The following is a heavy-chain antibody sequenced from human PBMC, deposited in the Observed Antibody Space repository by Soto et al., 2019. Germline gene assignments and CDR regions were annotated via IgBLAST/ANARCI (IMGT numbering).Heavy chain of an antibody. CDR1: GFTFSSYA. Sequence: QVQLVESGGGVVQPGRSLRLSCVASGFTFSSYAMHWVRQAPGKGLEWVAVISYDGSNKYYADSVKGRFTISRDNSKNTLYLQMNSLRAEDTAVYYCARDNGDYFDYWGQGTLVTVSS. V-gene: IGHV3-30-3*01. J-gene: IGHJ4*02. CDR2: ISYDGSNK. CDR3: ARDNGDYFDY. D-gene: IGHD4-17*01.